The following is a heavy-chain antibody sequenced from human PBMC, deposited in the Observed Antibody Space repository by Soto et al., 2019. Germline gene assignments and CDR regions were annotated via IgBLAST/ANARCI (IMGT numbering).Heavy chain of an antibody. CDR1: GGSISSYY. CDR3: ARDSKEYDFWSGWSMDV. CDR2: IYTSGST. V-gene: IGHV4-4*07. Sequence: SETLSRTCTVSGGSISSYYWSWIRQPAGKGLEWIGRIYTSGSTNYNPSLKSRVTMSVDTSKNQFSLKLSSVTAADTAVYYCARDSKEYDFWSGWSMDVWGQGTTVTVSS. J-gene: IGHJ6*02. D-gene: IGHD3-3*01.